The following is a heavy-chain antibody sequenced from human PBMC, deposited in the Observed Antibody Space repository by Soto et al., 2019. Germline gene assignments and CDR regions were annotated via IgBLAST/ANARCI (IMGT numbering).Heavy chain of an antibody. J-gene: IGHJ3*02. CDR3: ARGGGVGVAGSAAFEM. CDR2: ITPATGAA. Sequence: QLHLVQSGAVVKKPGASVTVSCSASGYPVTAYYMHWVRQAPGRGLEGMGGITPATGAAKYTQTFPGRVTMTRATSTSTVFMELSGLTSEDTAVFYCARGGGVGVAGSAAFEMWGQGTLVTVSS. V-gene: IGHV1-2*02. D-gene: IGHD3-3*01. CDR1: GYPVTAYY.